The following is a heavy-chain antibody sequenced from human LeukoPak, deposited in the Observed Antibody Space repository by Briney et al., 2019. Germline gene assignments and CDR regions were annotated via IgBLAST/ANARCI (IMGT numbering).Heavy chain of an antibody. D-gene: IGHD5-12*01. CDR1: GYTFTSYY. J-gene: IGHJ6*03. CDR2: INPSGGST. V-gene: IGHV1-46*01. CDR3: AREWVVRSGYPRPYYYYYMDV. Sequence: GASVKVSCKASGYTFTSYYMHWVRQAPGQGLEWMGIINPSGGSTSYAQKFQGRVTMTRDMSTSTVYMELSSLRSEDTAVYHCAREWVVRSGYPRPYYYYYMDVWGKGTTVTVSS.